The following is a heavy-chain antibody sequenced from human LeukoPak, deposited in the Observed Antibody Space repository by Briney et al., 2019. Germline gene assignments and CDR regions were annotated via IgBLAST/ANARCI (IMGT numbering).Heavy chain of an antibody. D-gene: IGHD6-13*01. CDR1: GFTFKNSW. CDR2: MDADGSNT. J-gene: IGHJ6*03. Sequence: GGSLRLSCVASGFTFKNSWMHWVRQAPGKGLVWVSRMDADGSNTHYVDSVKGRFTISRDNAKNSLYLQMNSLRAEDTAVYYCARGDGSSWYSYYYYYMDVWGKGTTVTVSS. V-gene: IGHV3-74*01. CDR3: ARGDGSSWYSYYYYYMDV.